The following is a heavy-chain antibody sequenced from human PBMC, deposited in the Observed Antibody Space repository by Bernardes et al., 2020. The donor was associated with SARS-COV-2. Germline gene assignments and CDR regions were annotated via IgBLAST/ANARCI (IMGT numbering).Heavy chain of an antibody. J-gene: IGHJ5*02. CDR3: AKGWNYNILTGLIS. CDR2: ISGSGGDI. Sequence: GGSLRLSCAASGFTFSSYAMTWVRQPPGKGLECVAGISGSGGDIKSADSVKGRFTVSRDNSMNTLYLQMHSLRVGDTAIYYCAKGWNYNILTGLISWGQGTLVTVSS. V-gene: IGHV3-23*01. CDR1: GFTFSSYA. D-gene: IGHD3-9*01.